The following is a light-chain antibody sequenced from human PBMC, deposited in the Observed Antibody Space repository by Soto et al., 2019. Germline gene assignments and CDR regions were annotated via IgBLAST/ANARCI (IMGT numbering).Light chain of an antibody. V-gene: IGKV1-27*01. J-gene: IGKJ1*01. CDR2: AAS. CDR3: QRYNSAPQWT. CDR1: QGISNY. Sequence: DIQMTQSPSSLSASVGDRVTITCRASQGISNYLAWYQQKPGKVPKLLIYAASTLQSGVPSRFSGSGSGTDFTLTISSLQPGDVSTYYCQRYNSAPQWTCGQGTKVEIK.